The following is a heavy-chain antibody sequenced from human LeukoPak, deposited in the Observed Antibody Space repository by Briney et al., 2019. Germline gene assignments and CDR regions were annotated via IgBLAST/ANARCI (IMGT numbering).Heavy chain of an antibody. CDR3: ARDERRYFDWLAPYYYYGMDV. CDR2: IYYSGST. D-gene: IGHD3-9*01. J-gene: IGHJ6*02. V-gene: IGHV4-59*12. Sequence: SETLSLTCTVSGGSISSYYWSWIRQPPGKGLEWIGYIYYSGSTYYNPSLKSRVTISVDTSKNQFSLKLSSVTAADTAVYYCARDERRYFDWLAPYYYYGMDVWGQGTTVTVSS. CDR1: GGSISSYY.